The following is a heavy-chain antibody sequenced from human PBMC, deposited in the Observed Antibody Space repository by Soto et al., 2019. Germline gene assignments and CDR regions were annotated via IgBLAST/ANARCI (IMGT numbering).Heavy chain of an antibody. V-gene: IGHV3-74*01. Sequence: GGSLRLSCAASGFTFSYYWMHWVRQAPGQGLVWVSRIHSDGSSTTYADSVKGRFTISRDNAKNTLYLQMTSLRAEDTAVYYCAKGGRQWLVTSDFNYWGQGALVTVSS. CDR3: AKGGRQWLVTSDFNY. CDR1: GFTFSYYW. CDR2: IHSDGSST. D-gene: IGHD6-19*01. J-gene: IGHJ4*02.